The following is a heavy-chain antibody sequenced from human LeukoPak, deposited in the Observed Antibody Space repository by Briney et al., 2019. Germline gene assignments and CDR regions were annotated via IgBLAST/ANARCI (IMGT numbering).Heavy chain of an antibody. J-gene: IGHJ4*02. CDR3: ARGGGGYDFYAFDY. CDR1: GASIRSGDHY. CDR2: IYFSGSL. D-gene: IGHD3/OR15-3a*01. V-gene: IGHV4-30-4*01. Sequence: SQTLSLTCNVSGASIRSGDHYWSWLRQPPGKGLEWIGYIYFSGSLYYSPSLKGRLTISVDTSKNQFSLKLSSVTAADTAIYYCARGGGGYDFYAFDYWGQGALVAVSS.